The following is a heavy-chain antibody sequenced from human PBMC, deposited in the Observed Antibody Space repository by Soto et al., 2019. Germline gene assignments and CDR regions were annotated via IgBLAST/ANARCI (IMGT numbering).Heavy chain of an antibody. V-gene: IGHV3-11*05. CDR2: ISTTGSYT. J-gene: IGHJ4*02. D-gene: IGHD1-26*01. CDR3: ARIVGARLNDY. CDR1: GFTFSDYY. Sequence: QVQLVESGGGLVKPGGSLRLSCAASGFTFSDYYMTWFRQAPGKGLEWLSCISTTGSYTNYADSVKGRFTISRDNAENSLYLQMDSLRREDTAVYYCARIVGARLNDYWGQGTLVTVS.